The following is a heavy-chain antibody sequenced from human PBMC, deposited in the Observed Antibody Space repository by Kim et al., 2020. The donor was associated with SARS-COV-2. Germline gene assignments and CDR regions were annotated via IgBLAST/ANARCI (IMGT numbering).Heavy chain of an antibody. V-gene: IGHV4-34*01. CDR1: GGSFSGYY. J-gene: IGHJ4*02. Sequence: SETLSLTCAVYGGSFSGYYWSWIRQPPGKGLEWIGEINHSGSTNYNPSLKSRVTISVDTSKNQFSLKLSSVTAADTAVYYCARGQMTSGYAEGFGYIDYWGQGTLVTVSS. CDR3: ARGQMTSGYAEGFGYIDY. CDR2: INHSGST. D-gene: IGHD5-12*01.